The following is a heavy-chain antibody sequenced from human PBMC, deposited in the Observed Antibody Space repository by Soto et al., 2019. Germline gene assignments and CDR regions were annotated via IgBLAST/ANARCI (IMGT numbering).Heavy chain of an antibody. J-gene: IGHJ3*02. CDR1: GYSFTSYW. Sequence: GESLKISCKGSGYSFTSYWIGWVRQMPGKGLEWMGIIYPGDSDTRYSPSFQGQVTISADKSISTPYLQWSSLKASDTAMYYCARPAPQYYDILTGGHDAFDIWGQGTMVTVSS. V-gene: IGHV5-51*01. CDR2: IYPGDSDT. CDR3: ARPAPQYYDILTGGHDAFDI. D-gene: IGHD3-9*01.